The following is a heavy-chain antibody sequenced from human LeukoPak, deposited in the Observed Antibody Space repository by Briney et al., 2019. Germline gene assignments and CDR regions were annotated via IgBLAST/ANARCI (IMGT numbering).Heavy chain of an antibody. V-gene: IGHV5-51*01. CDR3: ASQTLRLGYGPGFIDAFDI. J-gene: IGHJ3*02. CDR1: GYSFTSYW. D-gene: IGHD5-18*01. CDR2: IYPGDSDT. Sequence: GESLKISCKGSGYSFTSYWIAWVRQMPGKGLEWMGIIYPGDSDTRYSPSFQGQVTISADKSINTAYLQWSSLKASDTAMYYCASQTLRLGYGPGFIDAFDIWGQGTMVTVSS.